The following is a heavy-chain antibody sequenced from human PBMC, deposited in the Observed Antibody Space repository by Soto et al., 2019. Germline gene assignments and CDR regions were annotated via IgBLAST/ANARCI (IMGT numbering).Heavy chain of an antibody. CDR3: TRDGVSISEAGRTYSGMDV. CDR1: GFSLSGYE. Sequence: EEILVESGGGLVQPGGSLRLSCAASGFSLSGYEMNWVRQAPGRGLEWVAYISGSGSTIYYAESVKGRFTISRDDASNLLSLQMNSLRGEDTAVYYCTRDGVSISEAGRTYSGMDVWGQGATVTVSS. V-gene: IGHV3-48*03. CDR2: ISGSGSTI. J-gene: IGHJ6*02. D-gene: IGHD6-19*01.